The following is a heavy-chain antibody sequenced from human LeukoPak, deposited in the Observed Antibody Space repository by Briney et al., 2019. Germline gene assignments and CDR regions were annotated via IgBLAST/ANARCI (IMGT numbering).Heavy chain of an antibody. J-gene: IGHJ4*02. V-gene: IGHV3-30*03. Sequence: GGSLRLSCAASGFTFSSYGMHWVRQAPGKGLEWVAVISNDGTNKYYADSVKGRFTISRDNSKNTLYLQMNSLRPEDTAVYYCARGAYINTWRWVDYWGQGTLVTVSS. CDR1: GFTFSSYG. D-gene: IGHD1-1*01. CDR2: ISNDGTNK. CDR3: ARGAYINTWRWVDY.